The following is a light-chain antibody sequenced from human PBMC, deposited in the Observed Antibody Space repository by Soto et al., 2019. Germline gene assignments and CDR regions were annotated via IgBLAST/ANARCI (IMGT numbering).Light chain of an antibody. V-gene: IGKV1-16*02. J-gene: IGKJ2*01. CDR1: QDINNY. CDR3: QQYDRYPYT. CDR2: AAS. Sequence: DIQMTQSPSSLSASVGDSVTITCRASQDINNYLAWFQQKPGKAPKSLIYAASNLQSGVPSKFSGSGSETDFTLTISSLQPEDFATYYCQQYDRYPYTFGQGTKLEIK.